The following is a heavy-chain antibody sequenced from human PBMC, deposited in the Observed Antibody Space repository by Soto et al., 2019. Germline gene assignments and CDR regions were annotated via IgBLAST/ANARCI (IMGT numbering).Heavy chain of an antibody. D-gene: IGHD4-17*01. Sequence: PGGSLRLSCAASGFTFSSYAMSWVRQAPGKGLEWVSAISGSGGSTYYADSVKGRFTISRDNSKNTLYLQMNSLRAEDTAVYYCAKDRPVAVTTIGYYFDYWGQGTPVTVSS. CDR3: AKDRPVAVTTIGYYFDY. CDR1: GFTFSSYA. J-gene: IGHJ4*02. V-gene: IGHV3-23*01. CDR2: ISGSGGST.